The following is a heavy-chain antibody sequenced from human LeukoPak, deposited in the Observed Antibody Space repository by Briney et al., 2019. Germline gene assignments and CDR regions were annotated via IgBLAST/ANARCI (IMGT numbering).Heavy chain of an antibody. CDR1: GFTFSSYA. J-gene: IGHJ3*02. V-gene: IGHV3-23*01. Sequence: GESLRLSCAASGFTFSSYAMTWVRQAPGKGLEWISAISGSAYSTSYADSVKGRFTISRDNSKNTLYLQMNSLRAEDTAIYYCARNTSGFKLGDAFDIWGQGTMVTVSS. D-gene: IGHD3-22*01. CDR3: ARNTSGFKLGDAFDI. CDR2: ISGSAYST.